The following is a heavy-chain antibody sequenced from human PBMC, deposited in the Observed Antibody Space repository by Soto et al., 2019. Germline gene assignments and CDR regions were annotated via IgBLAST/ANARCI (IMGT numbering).Heavy chain of an antibody. CDR1: GGSISSYY. J-gene: IGHJ6*02. CDR3: ASTYYDILTGYRVPHYYGMDV. Sequence: QVQLQESGPGLVKPSETLSLTCTVSGGSISSYYWSWIRQPPGKGLEWIGYIYHSGSTNYNPSLKSRVTISVDTSKNQFSLKLSSVTAADTAVYYCASTYYDILTGYRVPHYYGMDVWGQGTTVTVSS. CDR2: IYHSGST. D-gene: IGHD3-9*01. V-gene: IGHV4-59*08.